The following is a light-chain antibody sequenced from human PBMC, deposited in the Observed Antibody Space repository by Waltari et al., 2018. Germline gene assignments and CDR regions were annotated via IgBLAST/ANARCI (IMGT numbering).Light chain of an antibody. CDR3: QQRYNRPPT. J-gene: IGKJ4*01. CDR2: DAS. Sequence: EIEVAKPPPTPSHSAGAPPTDSCWPSQSVSSYLAWYQQKPGQAPRLIIYDASNRATGIPARFSGSGSGTDFTLTISSLEREDFAVYYCQQRYNRPPTFGAGTKVEIK. V-gene: IGKV3-11*01. CDR1: QSVSSY.